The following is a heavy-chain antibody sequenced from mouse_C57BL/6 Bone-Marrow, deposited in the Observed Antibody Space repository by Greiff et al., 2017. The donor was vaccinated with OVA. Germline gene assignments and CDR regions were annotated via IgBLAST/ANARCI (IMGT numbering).Heavy chain of an antibody. J-gene: IGHJ2*01. CDR3: SSNWAFDD. CDR1: GYTFTDYY. CDR2: INPNNGGT. D-gene: IGHD4-1*01. Sequence: EVQLQQSGPELVKPGASVKISCKASGYTFTDYYMNWVKQSHGKSLEWIGDINPNNGGTSYNQKFKGKATLTVDKSYSTAYIDLRDLAAENSASYYCSSNWAFDDWGQGTTLTDSS. V-gene: IGHV1-26*01.